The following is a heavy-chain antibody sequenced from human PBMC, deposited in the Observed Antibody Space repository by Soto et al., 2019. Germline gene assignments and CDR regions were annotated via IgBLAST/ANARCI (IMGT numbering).Heavy chain of an antibody. CDR2: IIPILGSA. V-gene: IGHV1-69*01. CDR1: GGGKLRDFR. CDR3: ARGGYGDNFGSVY. Sequence: QVQLVQSGAEVTEPGSSVKGSCTASGGGKLRDFRTTWVRRAPGQGLEWMRGIIPILGSANYAQNFQSRATVTADEPTNTVNMELRSLRADDTAVNYGARGGYGDNFGSVYWGHVTPATGSA. J-gene: IGHJ4*01. D-gene: IGHD2-15*01.